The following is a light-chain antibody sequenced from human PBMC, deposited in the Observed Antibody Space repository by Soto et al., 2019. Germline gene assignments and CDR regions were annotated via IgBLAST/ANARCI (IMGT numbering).Light chain of an antibody. J-gene: IGKJ5*01. CDR3: QQSYSTPPIT. Sequence: DIQMTQSPSTLSASVGDRVTITFRASQSISSWLAWYQQKPGKAPKLLIYAASSLQSGVPSRFSGSGSGTDFTLTISSLQPEDFATYYCQQSYSTPPITFGQGTRLEIK. CDR1: QSISSW. CDR2: AAS. V-gene: IGKV1-39*01.